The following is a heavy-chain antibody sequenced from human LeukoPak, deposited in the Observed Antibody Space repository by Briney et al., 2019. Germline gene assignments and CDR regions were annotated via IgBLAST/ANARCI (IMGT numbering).Heavy chain of an antibody. CDR2: FDPEDGET. CDR1: GYTLTELS. J-gene: IGHJ4*02. D-gene: IGHD6-13*01. CDR3: ATGIAAAYGY. Sequence: ASVKVSCKVSGYTLTELSMHWVRQAPGKGLEWMGGFDPEDGETIYAQKFQGRVTMTEVTSTDTAYMELSSLRSEDTAVYYCATGIAAAYGYWGQGTLVTVSS. V-gene: IGHV1-24*01.